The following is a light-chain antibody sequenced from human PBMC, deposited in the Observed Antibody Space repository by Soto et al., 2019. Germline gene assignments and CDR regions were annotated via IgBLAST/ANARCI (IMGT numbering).Light chain of an antibody. CDR3: QQYNNWPPGLT. J-gene: IGKJ4*01. CDR1: QSVSSN. Sequence: VVMTQSPATPPVSSVERAVLTGSGSQSVSSNLAWYQQKPGQAPRLLIYGASTRATGIPARFSGSGSGTEFTLTISSLQSEDFAVYYCQQYNNWPPGLTFGGGTKVDI. CDR2: GAS. V-gene: IGKV3-15*01.